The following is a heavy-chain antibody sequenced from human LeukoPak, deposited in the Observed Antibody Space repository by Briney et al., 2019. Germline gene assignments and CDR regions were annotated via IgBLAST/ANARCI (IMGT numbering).Heavy chain of an antibody. CDR2: INHSGST. CDR3: ARMFRSSWYINWFDP. Sequence: PSETLSLTCAVYGGSFSGYYWSWIRQPPGKGLEWIGEINHSGSTNYNPSLKSRVTISVDTSKNQFSLKLSFVTAADTAMYYCARMFRSSWYINWFDPWGQGTLVTVSS. CDR1: GGSFSGYY. J-gene: IGHJ5*02. V-gene: IGHV4-34*01. D-gene: IGHD6-13*01.